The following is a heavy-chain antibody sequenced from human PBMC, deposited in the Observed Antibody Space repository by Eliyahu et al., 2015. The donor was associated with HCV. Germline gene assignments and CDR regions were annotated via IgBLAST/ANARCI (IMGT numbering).Heavy chain of an antibody. CDR1: GFRFGSHA. V-gene: IGHV3-30*03. J-gene: IGHJ6*02. CDR3: ARQFFNFYGLDV. D-gene: IGHD3-3*01. Sequence: QVQLVESGGGMVQPGKSLRLSCAASGFRFGSHAMHWVRQAPGKGLEWVAIISADGSNRYYGDSVKGRFTSSRDNGKNTVFLQVNSLRVEDTAVYYCARQFFNFYGLDVWGQGTTVTVSS. CDR2: ISADGSNR.